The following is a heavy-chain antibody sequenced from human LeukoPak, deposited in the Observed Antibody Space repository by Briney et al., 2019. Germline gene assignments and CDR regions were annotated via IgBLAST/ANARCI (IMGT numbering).Heavy chain of an antibody. CDR1: GYTLIELS. J-gene: IGHJ6*04. V-gene: IGHV1-24*01. CDR2: FGPEDGET. CDR3: ATAPIAAAGIHYYYGMDV. Sequence: GASVKVSCKVSGYTLIELSMHWVRQAPGKGLEWMGGFGPEDGETIYAQKFQGRVTMTEDTSTDTAYMELSSLRSEDTAVYYCATAPIAAAGIHYYYGMDVWGKRTTVTVSS. D-gene: IGHD6-13*01.